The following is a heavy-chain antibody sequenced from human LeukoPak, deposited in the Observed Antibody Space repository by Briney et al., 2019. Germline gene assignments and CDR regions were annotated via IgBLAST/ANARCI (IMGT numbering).Heavy chain of an antibody. CDR3: ASGYQTFDP. J-gene: IGHJ5*02. CDR1: GVSISNYY. V-gene: IGHV4-59*01. D-gene: IGHD5-18*01. Sequence: SETLSLTCTVSGVSISNYYWNWVRQSPGKGLEWIGYIHYSESNNYNPSLKSRVTISADTSKNQFSLKLRSVTAADAAVYYCASGYQTFDPWGQGTLVTVSS. CDR2: IHYSESN.